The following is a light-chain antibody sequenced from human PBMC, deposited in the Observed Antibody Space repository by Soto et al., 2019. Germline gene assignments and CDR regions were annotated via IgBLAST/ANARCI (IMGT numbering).Light chain of an antibody. CDR1: QSVRSDY. CDR2: GVS. Sequence: EILLTQSPDTLSLSPGQRSTLSFRASQSVRSDYFAWYQQKPGQAPRVIIFGVSTRATGVPDRFSGSGSGTDFTLTISRLEPEDFALYYCQQYGNSPLTFGGGTKVDIK. V-gene: IGKV3-20*01. CDR3: QQYGNSPLT. J-gene: IGKJ4*01.